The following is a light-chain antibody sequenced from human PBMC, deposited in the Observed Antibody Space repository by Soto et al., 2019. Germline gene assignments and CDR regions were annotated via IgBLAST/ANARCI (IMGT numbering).Light chain of an antibody. CDR1: QGIRNY. Sequence: DIPMTQSPSSLSASVGDRVTITCRASQGIRNYLDWSQQKPGKAPKLLIYAASTLQSGVPSRVSGSGSGTDLTLTISSLQPEDVATYYCQKYNSVPVWFGQGTKVEIK. CDR2: AAS. J-gene: IGKJ1*01. V-gene: IGKV1-27*01. CDR3: QKYNSVPVW.